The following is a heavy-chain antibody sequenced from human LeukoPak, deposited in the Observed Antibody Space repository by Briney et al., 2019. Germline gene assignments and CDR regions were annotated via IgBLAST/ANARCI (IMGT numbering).Heavy chain of an antibody. Sequence: GGSLRLSCAASGFSFGSYAMDWVRQAPGKGLEWVAVTWYDGSERYYADSVEGRFTISRDNSKNTLSLQMNSLRAEDTAVYYCARDYCGGDCQGLDYWGQGALVTVSS. CDR1: GFSFGSYA. D-gene: IGHD2-21*02. J-gene: IGHJ4*02. CDR2: TWYDGSER. V-gene: IGHV3-33*01. CDR3: ARDYCGGDCQGLDY.